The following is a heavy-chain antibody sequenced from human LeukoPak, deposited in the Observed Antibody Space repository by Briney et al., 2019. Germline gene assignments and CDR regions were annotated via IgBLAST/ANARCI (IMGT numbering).Heavy chain of an antibody. J-gene: IGHJ6*03. Sequence: GGSLRLSCAASGFTFSSYWMSWVRQAPGKGLEWVANIKQDGSEKYYVDSVKGRFTISRDNAKNSLYLQMNSLRAEDTAVYYCARDTYCSGGSCYPYYYYYMDVWGKGTTVTISS. CDR1: GFTFSSYW. CDR2: IKQDGSEK. CDR3: ARDTYCSGGSCYPYYYYYMDV. V-gene: IGHV3-7*01. D-gene: IGHD2-15*01.